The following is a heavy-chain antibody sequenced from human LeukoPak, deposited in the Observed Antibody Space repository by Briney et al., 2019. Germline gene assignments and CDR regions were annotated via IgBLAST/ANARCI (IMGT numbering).Heavy chain of an antibody. CDR2: ISYDGSNK. CDR1: GFTFSSYG. V-gene: IGHV3-30*03. CDR3: ARDVDDLLIVGATTCPDY. Sequence: PGGSLRLSCAASGFTFSSYGMHWVRQAPGKGLEWVAVISYDGSNKYYADSVKGRFTISRDNSKNTLYLQMNSLRAEDTAVYYCARDVDDLLIVGATTCPDYWGQGTLVTVSS. D-gene: IGHD1-26*01. J-gene: IGHJ4*02.